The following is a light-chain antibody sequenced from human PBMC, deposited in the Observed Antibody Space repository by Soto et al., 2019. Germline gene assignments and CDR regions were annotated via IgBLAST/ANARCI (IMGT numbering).Light chain of an antibody. CDR1: SSDGGEYNY. V-gene: IGLV2-14*01. CDR2: EVT. CDR3: SSYTTSSTLV. Sequence: QSALTQPASVSASPGQSVTISCAGTSSDGGEYNYVSWYQQRPGRAPKLMIYEVTYRPAGVSNRCAGTKSGNTASLSISGRQAEDEAEYYRSSYTTSSTLVVGTGTKVTVL. J-gene: IGLJ1*01.